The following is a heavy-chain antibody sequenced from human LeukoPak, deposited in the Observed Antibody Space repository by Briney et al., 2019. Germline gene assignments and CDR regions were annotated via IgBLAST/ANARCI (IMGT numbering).Heavy chain of an antibody. D-gene: IGHD2-15*01. J-gene: IGHJ4*02. CDR2: IYTSGST. V-gene: IGHV4-4*07. CDR3: ARAETKGYCSGGSCYSSYYFDY. CDR1: GGSISSYY. Sequence: SETLSLTCTVSGGSISSYYWSWIRQPAGQGLEWIGRIYTSGSTNYNPSLKSRVTMSVDTSKNQLSLKLSSVTAADTAVYYCARAETKGYCSGGSCYSSYYFDYWGQGTLVTVSS.